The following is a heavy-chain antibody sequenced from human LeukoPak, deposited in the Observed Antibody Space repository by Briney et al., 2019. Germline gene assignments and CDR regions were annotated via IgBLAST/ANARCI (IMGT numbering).Heavy chain of an antibody. CDR1: GFTVSSNY. Sequence: GGSLRLSCAASGFTVSSNYMSWVRQAPGKGLEWVSVIYSCGSTYYADSVKGRFTISRDNSKNSLYLQMNSLRAEDTAVYYCATSSSWPPGWDYWGQGTLVTVSS. V-gene: IGHV3-66*01. J-gene: IGHJ4*02. D-gene: IGHD6-13*01. CDR3: ATSSSWPPGWDY. CDR2: IYSCGST.